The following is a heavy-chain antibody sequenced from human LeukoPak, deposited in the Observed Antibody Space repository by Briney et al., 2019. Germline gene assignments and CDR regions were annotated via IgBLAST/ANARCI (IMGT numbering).Heavy chain of an antibody. CDR2: INKDGSEK. Sequence: GGSLTLSCAASGFTFSSYWLSWVRQAPGQGLEWVANINKDGSEKYYLDSVKGRLTISRDDPKTSLYLTMHSLRPGDTAVYFCARGGTYSGSYAYGGQGTLVTVSS. CDR1: GFTFSSYW. V-gene: IGHV3-7*01. D-gene: IGHD1-26*01. CDR3: ARGGTYSGSYAY. J-gene: IGHJ4*02.